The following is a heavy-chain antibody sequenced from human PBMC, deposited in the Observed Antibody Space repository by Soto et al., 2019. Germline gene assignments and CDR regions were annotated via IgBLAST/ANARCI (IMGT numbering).Heavy chain of an antibody. V-gene: IGHV4-4*07. D-gene: IGHD3-3*01. CDR3: ARGQRFSDWFDP. Sequence: SETLSLTCTVSGGSISSYYWSWIRQPAGKGLEWIGRIYSSGSTKYNPSLQSRVTMSVDTSKNQFSLRLTSVTAADTAVYYCARGQRFSDWFDPWGQGTLVTVSS. CDR2: IYSSGST. CDR1: GGSISSYY. J-gene: IGHJ5*02.